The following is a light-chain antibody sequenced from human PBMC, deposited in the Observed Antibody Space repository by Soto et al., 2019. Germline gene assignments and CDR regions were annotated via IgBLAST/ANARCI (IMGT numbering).Light chain of an antibody. V-gene: IGKV1-39*01. CDR1: HTFSSF. J-gene: IGKJ2*01. Sequence: DIQMTQSPSSLSASVGDRVTITCRASHTFSSFLKWYQQKRGKPPTLLIYGAYSLRSGVPSRFTGSGGGAELRLTISSLQPDYFGTYYCQQTYSTPFTFGQGTSLELK. CDR3: QQTYSTPFT. CDR2: GAY.